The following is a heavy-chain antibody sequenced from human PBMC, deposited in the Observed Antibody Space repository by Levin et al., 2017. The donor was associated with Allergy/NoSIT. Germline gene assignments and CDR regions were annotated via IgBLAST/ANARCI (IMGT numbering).Heavy chain of an antibody. CDR1: GFTVSSNY. CDR2: IYSGGST. V-gene: IGHV3-66*01. D-gene: IGHD3-10*01. J-gene: IGHJ3*02. CDR3: ARYRRDYYGSGSPHAFDI. Sequence: GGSLRLSCAASGFTVSSNYMSWVRQAPGKGLEWVSVIYSGGSTYYADSVKGRFTISRDNSKNTLYLQMNSLRAEDTAVYYCARYRRDYYGSGSPHAFDIWGQGTMVTVSS.